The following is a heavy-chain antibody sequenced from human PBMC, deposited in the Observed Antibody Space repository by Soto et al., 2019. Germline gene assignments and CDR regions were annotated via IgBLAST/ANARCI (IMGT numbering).Heavy chain of an antibody. V-gene: IGHV3-7*01. D-gene: IGHD2-15*01. CDR3: ARSENKYCFGGRCYTYYFHX. CDR1: GFNFRSFW. CDR2: IKKDGSET. Sequence: PWGSLRLSCAASGFNFRSFWMSWVRQAPGKGLEWVSNIKKDGSETSYVYSVKVRFTIAIDNSDDSLYLQMKSLRADDTAIYYCARSENKYCFGGRCYTYYFHXWGQGVLVTVSX. J-gene: IGHJ4*02.